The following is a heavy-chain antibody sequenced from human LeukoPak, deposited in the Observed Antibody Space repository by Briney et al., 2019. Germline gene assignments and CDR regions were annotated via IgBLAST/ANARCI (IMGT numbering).Heavy chain of an antibody. V-gene: IGHV3-30-3*01. CDR3: ARGGSSDWAF. Sequence: PGGSLRLSCAASGFTFSSYAMHWVRQAPGKGLEWVAVISYDGSNKYYADSVKGRFTISRDNAQNSLYLQMDSLSVDDTAVYYCARGGSSDWAFGGQGTLVTVSS. J-gene: IGHJ4*02. D-gene: IGHD2-2*01. CDR2: ISYDGSNK. CDR1: GFTFSSYA.